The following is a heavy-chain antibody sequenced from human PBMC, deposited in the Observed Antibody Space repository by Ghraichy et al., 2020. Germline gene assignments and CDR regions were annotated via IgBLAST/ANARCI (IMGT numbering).Heavy chain of an antibody. V-gene: IGHV1-69*08. J-gene: IGHJ6*02. CDR1: GGSFTTSS. D-gene: IGHD4-17*01. CDR2: IITILGKT. CDR3: AREGPVTTVHYYNALDV. Sequence: SVNVSCKVSGGSFTTSSISWVRQAPGQGLQWMGRIITILGKTNYAQTFEGRVTITADKSTTTAYMELSSLTSEDTAVYYCAREGPVTTVHYYNALDVWGQGTTVTVSS.